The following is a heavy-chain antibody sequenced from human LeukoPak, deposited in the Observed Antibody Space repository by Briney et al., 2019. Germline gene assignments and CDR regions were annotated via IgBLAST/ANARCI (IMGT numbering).Heavy chain of an antibody. J-gene: IGHJ6*03. Sequence: PGGSLRLSCAASGFTFSSYWMSWVRQAPGKGLEWVANIKQDGSEKYYVDSVKGRFTISRDNAKNSLYLQMNSLRAEDTAVYYCAREGADYDFWSGYYYYYYMDVWGKGTTVTVSS. CDR3: AREGADYDFWSGYYYYYYMDV. CDR1: GFTFSSYW. CDR2: IKQDGSEK. V-gene: IGHV3-7*01. D-gene: IGHD3-3*01.